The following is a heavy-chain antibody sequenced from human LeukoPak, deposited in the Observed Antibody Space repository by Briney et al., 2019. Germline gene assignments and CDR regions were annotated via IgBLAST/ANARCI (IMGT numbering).Heavy chain of an antibody. CDR1: GFTFSSYA. D-gene: IGHD6-19*01. J-gene: IGHJ4*02. CDR2: ISGGGGST. Sequence: GGSLRLSCAGSGFTFSSYAMSWVRQAPGKGLEWVSGISGGGGSTYYADSVKGRFTISRDNAKNSLYLQLNSLRAEDTALYYCARGRGSGWYVDYWGQGTLVTVSS. V-gene: IGHV3-23*01. CDR3: ARGRGSGWYVDY.